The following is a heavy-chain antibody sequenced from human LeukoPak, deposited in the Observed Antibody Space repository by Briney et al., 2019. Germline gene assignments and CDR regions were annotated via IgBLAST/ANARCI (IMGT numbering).Heavy chain of an antibody. CDR3: AIPRTGYYHDAFDI. CDR2: IIPIFGTA. Sequence: SVKVSCKASGGTFSSYAISWVRQAPGQGLEWMGGIIPIFGTANYAQKFQGRVTITADESTSTAYMELSSLRSEDTAVYYRAIPRTGYYHDAFDIWGQGTMVTVSS. D-gene: IGHD3/OR15-3a*01. J-gene: IGHJ3*02. V-gene: IGHV1-69*13. CDR1: GGTFSSYA.